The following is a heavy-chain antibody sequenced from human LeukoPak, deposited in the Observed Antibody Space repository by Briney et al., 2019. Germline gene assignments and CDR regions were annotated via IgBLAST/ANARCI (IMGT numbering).Heavy chain of an antibody. Sequence: PGGSLRLSCAASGFSFGDYWMHWVRQAPGKGLEWVAVISYDGSNKYYVDSVKGRFTISRDNSKNTLYLQMNSLRPEDTAVYYCAKDRTYDYGTYDAFDIWGPGTMVTVSS. CDR3: AKDRTYDYGTYDAFDI. V-gene: IGHV3-30*18. J-gene: IGHJ3*02. D-gene: IGHD4-17*01. CDR2: ISYDGSNK. CDR1: GFSFGDYW.